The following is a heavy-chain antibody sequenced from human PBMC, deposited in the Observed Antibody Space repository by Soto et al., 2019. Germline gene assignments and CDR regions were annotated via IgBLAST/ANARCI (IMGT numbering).Heavy chain of an antibody. J-gene: IGHJ5*02. CDR2: INSDGSST. Sequence: EVQLVESGGGLVQPGGALRLSCAASGFTFSSYWMHWVRQAPGKGLVWVSRINSDGSSTSYADSVKGRFTISRDNAKNTLYLQMNSLRAEDTAVYYCARDLGSIEARAHRGWFDPWGQGTLVTVSS. D-gene: IGHD6-6*01. V-gene: IGHV3-74*01. CDR3: ARDLGSIEARAHRGWFDP. CDR1: GFTFSSYW.